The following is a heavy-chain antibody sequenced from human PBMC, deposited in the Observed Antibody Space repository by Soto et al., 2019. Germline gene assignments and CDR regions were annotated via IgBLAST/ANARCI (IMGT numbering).Heavy chain of an antibody. D-gene: IGHD3-10*01. Sequence: QVQLQESGPGLVKPSQTLSLTCTVSGGSISSGGYYWSWIRQHPGKGLEWIGYIYYSGSTYYNPSLKSRVTISVDTSKNQFSLKLSSVTAADTAVYYCARAGFYGSGSYSPHYFDYWGQGTLVTVSS. CDR3: ARAGFYGSGSYSPHYFDY. CDR2: IYYSGST. CDR1: GGSISSGGYY. J-gene: IGHJ4*02. V-gene: IGHV4-31*03.